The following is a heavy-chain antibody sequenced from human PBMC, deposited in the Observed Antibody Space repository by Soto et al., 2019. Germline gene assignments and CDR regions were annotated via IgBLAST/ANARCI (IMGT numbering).Heavy chain of an antibody. D-gene: IGHD6-13*01. CDR1: GFTFSSYA. CDR3: AKDLEAGVAIPSAIIRGAFDY. V-gene: IGHV3-23*01. CDR2: ITGRGGAT. J-gene: IGHJ4*02. Sequence: EVQLLESGGGLVQPGGSQRLSCAASGFTFSSYAMSWVRQAPGKGLEWVSSITGRGGATYYADSVKGRFSVSRDNSKITMYLQMYSLTAEDTAEYYCAKDLEAGVAIPSAIIRGAFDYWGQGTLVTVSS.